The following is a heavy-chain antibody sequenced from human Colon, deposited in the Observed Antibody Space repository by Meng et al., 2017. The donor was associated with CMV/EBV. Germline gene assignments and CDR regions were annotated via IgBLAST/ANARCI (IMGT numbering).Heavy chain of an antibody. V-gene: IGHV1-8*02. CDR1: GYTFATYD. Sequence: ASVKVSCKASGYTFATYDINWVRQATGQGLEWMGWMNPKSGKTGYAQRFQGRVAMTSNISVNTAYMELSNLRSEDTAVVYCTRGPFRYWGQGTLVTVSS. CDR3: TRGPFRY. D-gene: IGHD3-3*02. J-gene: IGHJ4*02. CDR2: MNPKSGKT.